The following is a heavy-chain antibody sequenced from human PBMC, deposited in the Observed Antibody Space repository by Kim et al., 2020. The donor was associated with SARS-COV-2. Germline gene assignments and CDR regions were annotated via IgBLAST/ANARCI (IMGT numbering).Heavy chain of an antibody. D-gene: IGHD3-10*01. CDR3: ARAGSLNYYGSGSYWGSAYYYCYDMDV. CDR2: IYYSGST. V-gene: IGHV4-59*01. J-gene: IGHJ6*02. Sequence: SETLSLTCTVSGGSISSYYWSWIRQPPGKGLEWIGYIYYSGSTNYNPSLKSRVTISVDTSKNQFSLKLSSVTAADTAVYYCARAGSLNYYGSGSYWGSAYYYCYDMDVWGQGTTVTVSS. CDR1: GGSISSYY.